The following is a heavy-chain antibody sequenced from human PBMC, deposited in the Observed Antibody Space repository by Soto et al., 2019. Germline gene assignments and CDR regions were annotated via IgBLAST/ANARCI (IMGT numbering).Heavy chain of an antibody. V-gene: IGHV1-69*13. CDR3: ARDRPDDFWSGYYLDNWFDP. CDR2: IIPIFGTA. J-gene: IGHJ5*02. D-gene: IGHD3-3*01. Sequence: SVKVSCKASGGTFSSYAINWVRQAPVQGLEWMGGIIPIFGTANYAQKFQGRVTITADESTSTAYMELSSLRSEDTAVYYCARDRPDDFWSGYYLDNWFDPWGQGTLVTVSS. CDR1: GGTFSSYA.